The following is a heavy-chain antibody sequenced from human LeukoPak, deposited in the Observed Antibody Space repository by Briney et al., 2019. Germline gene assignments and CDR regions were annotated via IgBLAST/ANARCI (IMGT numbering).Heavy chain of an antibody. D-gene: IGHD6-19*01. V-gene: IGHV1-69*04. CDR3: ARGIAVAGTVWFDP. Sequence: SVTVSCKASGGTFSSYAISWVRQAPGQGLEWMGRIIPIFGIANYAQKFQGRVTITADISTSTAYRELSSLRSEDTAVYCCARGIAVAGTVWFDPWGQGTLVTVS. CDR1: GGTFSSYA. J-gene: IGHJ5*02. CDR2: IIPIFGIA.